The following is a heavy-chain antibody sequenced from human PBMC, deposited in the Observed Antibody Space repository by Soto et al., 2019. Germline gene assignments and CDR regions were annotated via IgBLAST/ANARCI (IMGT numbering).Heavy chain of an antibody. V-gene: IGHV3-72*01. CDR1: GLTFSDHY. J-gene: IGHJ4*02. CDR2: SRNKAKSYTT. D-gene: IGHD1-7*01. CDR3: VRAARSGTTHFDY. Sequence: EVQLVESGGVLVQPGGSLRLSCVASGLTFSDHYMDWVRQAPGMGLEWVGRSRNKAKSYTTDYAASVKGRFTISRDDSKSSVYLQMNSLETEDTAVYYCVRAARSGTTHFDYWGQGTLVTVSS.